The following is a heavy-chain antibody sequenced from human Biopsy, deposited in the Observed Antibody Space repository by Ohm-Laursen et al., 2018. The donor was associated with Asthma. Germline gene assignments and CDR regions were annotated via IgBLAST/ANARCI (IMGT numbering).Heavy chain of an antibody. CDR3: ARQKLVAAEGPFDM. D-gene: IGHD1-26*01. J-gene: IGHJ3*02. Sequence: SETLSLTWSVFGGSVYSYDHHWSWIRQPPGKGLEWIGNIYKSGQVYYNLSLKSRVTISVDTSKNQFSLQLRSVTAADTAVYYCARQKLVAAEGPFDMWGQGTMVSVSS. V-gene: IGHV4-39*01. CDR2: IYKSGQV. CDR1: GGSVYSYDHH.